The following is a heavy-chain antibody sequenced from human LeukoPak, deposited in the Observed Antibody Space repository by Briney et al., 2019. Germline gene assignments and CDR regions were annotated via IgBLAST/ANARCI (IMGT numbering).Heavy chain of an antibody. CDR1: GFTFSSYS. CDR2: ISSSSSYI. J-gene: IGHJ4*02. V-gene: IGHV3-21*01. CDR3: ASAVPSTYYYDSSGYPDY. Sequence: GGSLRLSCAASGFTFSSYSMNWVRQAPGKGLEWVSSISSSSSYIYYADSVKGRFTISRDNAKNSLYLQMNSLRAEDTAVYYCASAVPSTYYYDSSGYPDYWGQGTLVTVSS. D-gene: IGHD3-22*01.